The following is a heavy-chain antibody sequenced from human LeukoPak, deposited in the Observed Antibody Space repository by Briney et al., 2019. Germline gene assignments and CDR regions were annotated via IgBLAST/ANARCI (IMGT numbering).Heavy chain of an antibody. V-gene: IGHV3-30*02. CDR1: GFTFSDYG. CDR3: ARPPLVVPAARDY. Sequence: GGSLRLSCAASGFTFSDYGMHWVRQAPGKGLEWVAFIQSDGSEKSSADSVKGRFSISRDKSKNTLYLQMDSLRAEDTAVYYCARPPLVVPAARDYWGQGTLVTVSS. D-gene: IGHD2-2*01. CDR2: IQSDGSEK. J-gene: IGHJ4*02.